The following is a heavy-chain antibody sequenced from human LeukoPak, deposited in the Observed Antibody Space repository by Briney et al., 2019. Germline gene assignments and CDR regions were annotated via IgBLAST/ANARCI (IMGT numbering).Heavy chain of an antibody. CDR2: IKQDGSEK. V-gene: IGHV3-7*01. D-gene: IGHD2-15*01. CDR1: GFTFSSYW. CDR3: AASIVVVVAATPYYFDY. Sequence: GGSLRLSCAASGFTFSSYWMSWVRQAPGKGLEWVANIKQDGSEKYYVDSVKGRFTISRDNAKSSLYLQMNSLRAEDTAVYYCAASIVVVVAATPYYFDYWGQGTLVTVSS. J-gene: IGHJ4*02.